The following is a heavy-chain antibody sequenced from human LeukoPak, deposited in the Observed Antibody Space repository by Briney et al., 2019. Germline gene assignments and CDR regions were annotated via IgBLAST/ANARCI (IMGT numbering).Heavy chain of an antibody. CDR3: AGPKKLYNSGWRALDF. D-gene: IGHD5-12*01. V-gene: IGHV4-34*01. CDR1: NGSISEYY. CDR2: ISPSGSP. Sequence: PSETLSLTCSVSNGSISEYYWTWIRQAPEKGLEWIGEISPSGSPKYNPSFRGRVTISVDTSKKQFSLTLTSMTAADTAVYYCAGPKKLYNSGWRALDFWGQGTLVTVAS. J-gene: IGHJ4*02.